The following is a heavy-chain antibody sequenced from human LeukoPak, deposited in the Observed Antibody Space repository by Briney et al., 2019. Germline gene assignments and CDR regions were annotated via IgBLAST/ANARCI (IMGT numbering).Heavy chain of an antibody. Sequence: PGGSLRLSCAASGFTFSSYEFNWVRQAPGKGLEWVSYISISGNTIYYADSVKGRFTISRDNAKNSLYLQMNSLRAEDTAVYYCARDWMVREHDWGQGTLVTVSS. CDR1: GFTFSSYE. CDR3: ARDWMVREHD. V-gene: IGHV3-48*03. J-gene: IGHJ4*02. CDR2: ISISGNTI. D-gene: IGHD3-10*01.